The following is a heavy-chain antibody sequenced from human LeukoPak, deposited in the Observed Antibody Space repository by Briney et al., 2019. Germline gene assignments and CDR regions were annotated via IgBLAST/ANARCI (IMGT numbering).Heavy chain of an antibody. CDR3: ARVAQFYYSYMDV. CDR1: GGSFSGYY. V-gene: IGHV4-34*01. J-gene: IGHJ6*03. Sequence: PSETLSLTCAVYGGSFSGYYWSWIRQPPGKGLEWIGEINHSGSTNYNPSLKSRVTISVDTSKNQFSLKLSSVTAADTAVYYCARVAQFYYSYMDVWGKGTTVTISS. CDR2: INHSGST. D-gene: IGHD5-12*01.